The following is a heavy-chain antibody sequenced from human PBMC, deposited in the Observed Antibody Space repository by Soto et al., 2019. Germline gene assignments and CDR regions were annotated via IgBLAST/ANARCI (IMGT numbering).Heavy chain of an antibody. CDR1: GYSISSGYY. V-gene: IGHV4-38-2*01. Sequence: PSETLSLTCAVSGYSISSGYYWGWIRQPPGKGLEWIGSIYHSGSTYYNPSLKSRVTISVDTSKNQFPLKLSSVTAADTAVYYCARVRIGGLVDPWGQGTLVTAPQ. CDR3: ARVRIGGLVDP. CDR2: IYHSGST. J-gene: IGHJ5*02. D-gene: IGHD2-15*01.